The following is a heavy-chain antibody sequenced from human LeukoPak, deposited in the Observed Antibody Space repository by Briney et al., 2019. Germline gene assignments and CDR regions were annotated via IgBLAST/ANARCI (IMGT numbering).Heavy chain of an antibody. Sequence: PGGSPRLSCVAPGFTFRTYGRDWVRPAPGKGLEGVALILFGGSKRYFTDSVKGRFTISRDNSENTLFLQLDSLRTEDTAVYYCAKGLRWFGNFYFNYFDHWGQGTLVTVSS. J-gene: IGHJ4*02. D-gene: IGHD3-10*01. CDR1: GFTFRTYG. CDR3: AKGLRWFGNFYFNYFDH. CDR2: ILFGGSKR. V-gene: IGHV3-30*18.